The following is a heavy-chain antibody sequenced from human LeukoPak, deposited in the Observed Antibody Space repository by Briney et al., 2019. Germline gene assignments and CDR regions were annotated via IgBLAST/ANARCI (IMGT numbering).Heavy chain of an antibody. Sequence: ASVKVSCKASGYTFTSYDINWVRQATGQGLEWMGWLNPNSGNTGYAQKFQGRVTITRDTSINTAYMELSSLRSEDTAVYYCAGPKRGYSYGSKGGAFDIWGQGTMVTVSS. V-gene: IGHV1-8*01. CDR2: LNPNSGNT. D-gene: IGHD5-18*01. CDR1: GYTFTSYD. CDR3: AGPKRGYSYGSKGGAFDI. J-gene: IGHJ3*02.